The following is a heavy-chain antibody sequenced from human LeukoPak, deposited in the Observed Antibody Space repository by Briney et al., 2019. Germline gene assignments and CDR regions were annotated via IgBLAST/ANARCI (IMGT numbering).Heavy chain of an antibody. Sequence: PGGSLRLSCAASGFTFSSYSMNWVRQAPGKGLEWVSYISSSSSTIYYADSVKGRFTISRDNAKNSLYLQMNSLRAEDMALYYCAKDVRYYDSSGYFDYWGQGTLVTVSS. CDR3: AKDVRYYDSSGYFDY. D-gene: IGHD3-22*01. J-gene: IGHJ4*02. CDR2: ISSSSSTI. V-gene: IGHV3-48*01. CDR1: GFTFSSYS.